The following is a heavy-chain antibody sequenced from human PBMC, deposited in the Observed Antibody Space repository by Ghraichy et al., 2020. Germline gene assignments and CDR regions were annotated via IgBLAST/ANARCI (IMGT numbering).Heavy chain of an antibody. CDR3: ARGKAARPHPPKYYMDV. V-gene: IGHV4-34*01. Sequence: LKTLSLTCAVYGGSFSGYYWSWIRQPPGKGLEWIGEINHSGSTNYNPSLKSRVTISVDTSKNQFSLKLSSVTAADTAVYYCARGKAARPHPPKYYMDVWGKGTTVTVSS. D-gene: IGHD6-6*01. CDR1: GGSFSGYY. CDR2: INHSGST. J-gene: IGHJ6*03.